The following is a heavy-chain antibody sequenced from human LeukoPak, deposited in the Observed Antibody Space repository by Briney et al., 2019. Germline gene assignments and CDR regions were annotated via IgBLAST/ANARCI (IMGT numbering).Heavy chain of an antibody. D-gene: IGHD1-26*01. CDR2: IYYSGST. CDR1: GGSISSGDYY. V-gene: IGHV4-30-4*08. CDR3: ARVREWELSYFDY. Sequence: PSETLSLTCTVSGGSISSGDYYWSWIRQPPGNGLEWIGYIYYSGSTYYNPSLKSRVTISVDTSKNQFSLKLSSVTAADTAVYYCARVREWELSYFDYWGQGTLVTVSS. J-gene: IGHJ4*02.